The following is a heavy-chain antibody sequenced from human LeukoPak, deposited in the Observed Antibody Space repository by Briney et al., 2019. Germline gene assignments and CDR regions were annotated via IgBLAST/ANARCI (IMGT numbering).Heavy chain of an antibody. D-gene: IGHD3-22*01. V-gene: IGHV1-69*05. CDR3: ARDYGYYYDSSPY. Sequence: SVKVSCKASGGTFSSYAISWVRQAPGQGLEWMGGIIPIFGTANYAQKFQGRVTMTTDTSTSTAYMELRSLRSDDTAVYYCARDYGYYYDSSPYWGQGTLVTVSS. J-gene: IGHJ4*02. CDR1: GGTFSSYA. CDR2: IIPIFGTA.